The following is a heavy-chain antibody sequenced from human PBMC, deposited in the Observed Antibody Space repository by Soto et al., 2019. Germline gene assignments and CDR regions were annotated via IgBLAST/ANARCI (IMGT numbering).Heavy chain of an antibody. V-gene: IGHV3-23*01. Sequence: PGGSLRLSCAASGFTFSSYAMSWVRQAPGKGLEWVSVIIGSGGSTYYAVSVKGRFTISRDNSKNTLFLQMNSLRAEDTAVYYCAKAVAEMTTVTTSNSGWFDPWGQGTLVTVSS. J-gene: IGHJ5*02. CDR3: AKAVAEMTTVTTSNSGWFDP. CDR2: IIGSGGST. CDR1: GFTFSSYA. D-gene: IGHD4-17*01.